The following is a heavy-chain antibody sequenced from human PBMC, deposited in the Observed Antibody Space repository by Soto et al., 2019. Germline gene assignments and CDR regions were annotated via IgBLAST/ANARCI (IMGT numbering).Heavy chain of an antibody. Sequence: QVQLVQSGSEVKKPGASVKVSCKAPGSSFGSDGISWVRQAPGQGLEWMGWINVNNNGNTNYAQKFQGRVTMTTDTSTNTAYMELRSLRSDDTAVYYCTGETYRSAWYPRHWGQGTLVTVSS. D-gene: IGHD6-19*01. CDR1: GSSFGSDG. V-gene: IGHV1-18*04. J-gene: IGHJ4*02. CDR2: INVNNNGNT. CDR3: TGETYRSAWYPRH.